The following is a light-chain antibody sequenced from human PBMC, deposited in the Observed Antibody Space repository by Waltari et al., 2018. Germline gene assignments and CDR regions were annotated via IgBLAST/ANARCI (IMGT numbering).Light chain of an antibody. CDR1: QGIRYD. CDR3: LQDYNYPWT. Sequence: AIQMTQSPSSLSASVGDRVTITCRASQGIRYDLGWYQQKPGKAPKLLIYAASNLQSGVPSRFSGSGSGADFTLTISSLQPEDFATYFCLQDYNYPWTFGPGTKVDIK. J-gene: IGKJ3*01. CDR2: AAS. V-gene: IGKV1-6*01.